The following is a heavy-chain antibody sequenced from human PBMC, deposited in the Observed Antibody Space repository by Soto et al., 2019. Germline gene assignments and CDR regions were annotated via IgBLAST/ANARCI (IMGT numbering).Heavy chain of an antibody. CDR1: SGSFSGYY. D-gene: IGHD3-22*01. J-gene: IGHJ4*02. V-gene: IGHV4-34*01. Sequence: QVQLQQWGAGLLKPSETLSLRCVVNSGSFSGYYWTWIRQTPGKGLEWIGEISHSGSTNYNPSLMSRVPMSADTYKKQFPLRLSSVTAADTALYFCARGYESSRRYLPLLDYWGQGTLVTVSS. CDR2: ISHSGST. CDR3: ARGYESSRRYLPLLDY.